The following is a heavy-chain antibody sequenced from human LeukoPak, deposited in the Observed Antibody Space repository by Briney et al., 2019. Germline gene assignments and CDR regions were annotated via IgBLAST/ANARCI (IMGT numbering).Heavy chain of an antibody. D-gene: IGHD6-13*01. CDR1: GFTFSTYW. CDR2: VNNDGSST. V-gene: IGHV3-74*01. Sequence: PGGSLRLSCAASGFTFSTYWMNWVRQAPGKGLVWVSRVNNDGSSTSYADSVKGRFTISRDNTKNTLYLQMNSLRAEDTAVYYCARDLNDLLQNSRSTWYPADYWGQGTLVTVSS. J-gene: IGHJ4*02. CDR3: ARDLNDLLQNSRSTWYPADY.